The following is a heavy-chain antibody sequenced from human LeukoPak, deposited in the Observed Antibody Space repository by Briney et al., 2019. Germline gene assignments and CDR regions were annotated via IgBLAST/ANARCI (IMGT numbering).Heavy chain of an antibody. CDR1: GGSITHYY. D-gene: IGHD3-3*01. CDR2: ILKSGSS. J-gene: IGHJ4*02. V-gene: IGHV4-4*09. Sequence: SETLSLTCTVSGGSITHYYWNWMRQPPGRGLEWIGYILKSGSSNYNPSLKSRVTISLDTSQNQFSLNLRSVTAADTTVYYCASGEDSAKTAYWGQGTLVTVSS. CDR3: ASGEDSAKTAY.